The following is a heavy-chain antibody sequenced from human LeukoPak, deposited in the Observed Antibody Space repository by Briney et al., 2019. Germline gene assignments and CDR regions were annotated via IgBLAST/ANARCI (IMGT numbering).Heavy chain of an antibody. CDR2: IWYDGSNK. V-gene: IGHV3-30*02. J-gene: IGHJ4*02. CDR1: GFTFSSYG. CDR3: AKDDRVLRYFDWLPSDY. Sequence: GGSLRLSCAASGFTFSSYGMHWVRQAPGKGLEWVAFIWYDGSNKYYADFVKGRFTISRDNSKNTLYLQMNSLRAEDTAVYYCAKDDRVLRYFDWLPSDYWGQGTLVTVSS. D-gene: IGHD3-9*01.